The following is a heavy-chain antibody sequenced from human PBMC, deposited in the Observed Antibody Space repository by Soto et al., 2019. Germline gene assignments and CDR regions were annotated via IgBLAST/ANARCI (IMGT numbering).Heavy chain of an antibody. V-gene: IGHV3-21*01. Sequence: EVQLVESGGGLVKPGGSLRLSCAASGFTFSSYSMNWVRQAPGKGLEWVSSISSSSSYIYYADSVKGRFTISRDNAKNSLYLQMNSLRAEDTAVYYCARDKSGSYFPRDFDYWGQGTLVTVSS. J-gene: IGHJ4*02. D-gene: IGHD1-26*01. CDR2: ISSSSSYI. CDR3: ARDKSGSYFPRDFDY. CDR1: GFTFSSYS.